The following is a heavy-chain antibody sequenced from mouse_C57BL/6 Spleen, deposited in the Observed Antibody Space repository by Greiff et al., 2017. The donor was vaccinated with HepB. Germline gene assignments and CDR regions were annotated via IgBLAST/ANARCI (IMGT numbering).Heavy chain of an antibody. CDR2: INPNNGGT. CDR1: GYTFTDYN. Sequence: EVQLQQSGPELVKPGASVKIPCKASGYTFTDYNMDWVKQSHGKSLEWIGDINPNNGGTNYNQKFKGKATLTVDKSSSTAYMELRSLTSEDTAVYYCARGDYGSSYLDYWGQGTTLTVSS. J-gene: IGHJ2*01. D-gene: IGHD1-1*01. V-gene: IGHV1-18*01. CDR3: ARGDYGSSYLDY.